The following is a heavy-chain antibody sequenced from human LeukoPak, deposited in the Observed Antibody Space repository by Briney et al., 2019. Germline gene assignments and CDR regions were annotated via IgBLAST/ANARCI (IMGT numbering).Heavy chain of an antibody. CDR3: ARGLETIPFYLGFDY. CDR1: GESFSDYS. D-gene: IGHD7-27*01. V-gene: IGHV4-34*01. CDR2: INYSGSP. Sequence: SETLSLTCAVYGESFSDYSWSWIRQSPEKGLEWIGEINYSGSPNYNPSLKSRATISVDTSKNQFSLKLSSVTAADTAVYYCARGLETIPFYLGFDYWGQGTLVTVSS. J-gene: IGHJ4*02.